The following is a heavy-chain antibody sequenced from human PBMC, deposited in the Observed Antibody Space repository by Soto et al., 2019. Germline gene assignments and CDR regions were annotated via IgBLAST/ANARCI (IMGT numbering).Heavy chain of an antibody. CDR1: GLRFSSYA. Sequence: EVQLLESGGGLVQPGGSLRLSCAASGLRFSSYAMSWVRQAPGKGLEWVSGISGSGGSSYFADSVKGRFAISRDNSKNTLYLQKNSLRAEDTAVYYCAKGRGSNDANDMDVWGQVTAVTVSS. J-gene: IGHJ6*02. V-gene: IGHV3-23*01. CDR2: ISGSGGSS. CDR3: AKGRGSNDANDMDV. D-gene: IGHD3-16*01.